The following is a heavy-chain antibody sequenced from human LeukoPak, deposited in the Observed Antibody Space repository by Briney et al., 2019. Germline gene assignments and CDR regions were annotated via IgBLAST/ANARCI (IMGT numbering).Heavy chain of an antibody. J-gene: IGHJ3*02. Sequence: PSETLSLTCAVSGGSISSSHHYWAWIRQPPGKGLEWIGSIYSSGSTYYNPSLRTRVTISVDTSKNQFSLKLSSVTAADTAVYYCASLDQLDDAFDIWGQGTMVTVSS. V-gene: IGHV4-39*01. CDR3: ASLDQLDDAFDI. CDR1: GGSISSSHHY. D-gene: IGHD2-2*01. CDR2: IYSSGST.